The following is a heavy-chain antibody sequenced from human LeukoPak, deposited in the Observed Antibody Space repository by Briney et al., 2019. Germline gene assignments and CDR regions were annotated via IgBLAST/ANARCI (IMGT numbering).Heavy chain of an antibody. J-gene: IGHJ4*02. CDR2: INPNSGGT. D-gene: IGHD3-9*01. Sequence: ASVKVSCKASGGTFSSYAISWVRQAPGQGLEWMGRINPNSGGTNYAQKFQGRVTMTRDTSISTAYMELSRLRSDDTAVYYCAXXPEYYDILTGYQGYFXYXXQGXXXTVS. CDR3: AXXPEYYDILTGYQGYFXY. V-gene: IGHV1-2*06. CDR1: GGTFSSYA.